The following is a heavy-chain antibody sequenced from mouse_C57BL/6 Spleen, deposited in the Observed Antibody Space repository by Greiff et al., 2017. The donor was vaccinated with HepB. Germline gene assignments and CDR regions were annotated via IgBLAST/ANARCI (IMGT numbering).Heavy chain of an antibody. CDR1: GYTFTSYG. D-gene: IGHD1-1*01. V-gene: IGHV1-81*01. Sequence: VQLQQSGAELARPGASVKLSCKASGYTFTSYGISWVKQRTGQGLEWIGEIYPRSGNTYYNEKFKGKATLTADKSSSTAYMELRSLTSEDSAVYVCERKDGSSYLSYCYFDVWGTGTPVTVSS. CDR2: IYPRSGNT. CDR3: ERKDGSSYLSYCYFDV. J-gene: IGHJ1*03.